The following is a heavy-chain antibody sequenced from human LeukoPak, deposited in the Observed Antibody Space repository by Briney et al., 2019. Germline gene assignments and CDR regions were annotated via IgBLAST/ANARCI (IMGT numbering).Heavy chain of an antibody. CDR1: GGSFSGYY. J-gene: IGHJ4*02. Sequence: PSETLSLTCAVYGGSFSGYYWSWIRQPPGKGLEWIGEINHSGSTNYNPSLKSRVTISVDTSKNQFSLKLSSVTAADTAVYYCARVDPLNCSSTSCSYYFDYWGQGTLVTVSS. D-gene: IGHD2-2*01. V-gene: IGHV4-34*01. CDR2: INHSGST. CDR3: ARVDPLNCSSTSCSYYFDY.